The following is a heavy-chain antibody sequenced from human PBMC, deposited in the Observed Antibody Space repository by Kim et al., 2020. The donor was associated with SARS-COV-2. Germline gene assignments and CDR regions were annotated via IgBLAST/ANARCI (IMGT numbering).Heavy chain of an antibody. J-gene: IGHJ6*02. V-gene: IGHV5-51*01. D-gene: IGHD3-22*01. CDR3: ARPPGYYYGMDV. Sequence: SYSPSFQGQVTISADKSISPAYLQWSSLKASDTAMYYCARPPGYYYGMDVWGQGTTVTVSS.